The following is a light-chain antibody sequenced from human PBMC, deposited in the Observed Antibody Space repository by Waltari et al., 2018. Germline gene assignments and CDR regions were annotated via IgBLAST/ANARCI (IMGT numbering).Light chain of an antibody. V-gene: IGLV2-23*02. CDR3: CSYAGLGIYV. CDR1: SSDVGNYDL. Sequence: QSGLTQSASVSGSPGQSITMSCTGTSSDVGNYDLLSWYQQYPGKAPKLMVYEVTRRSSGVSDRFSGSKSGNTASLTIYGLQSEDEADYYCCSYAGLGIYVFGTGTKVTVL. J-gene: IGLJ1*01. CDR2: EVT.